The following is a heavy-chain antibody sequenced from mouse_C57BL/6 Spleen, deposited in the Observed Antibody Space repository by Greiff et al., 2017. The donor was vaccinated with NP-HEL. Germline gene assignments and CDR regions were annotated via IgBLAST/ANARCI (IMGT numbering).Heavy chain of an antibody. J-gene: IGHJ2*01. V-gene: IGHV1-82*01. CDR3: ARWDYDPYFDY. CDR1: GYAFSSSW. CDR2: IYPGDGDT. D-gene: IGHD2-4*01. Sequence: QVQLKESGPELVKPGASVKISCKASGYAFSSSWMNWVKQRPGKGLEWIGRIYPGDGDTNYNGKFKGKATLTADKSSSTAYMQLSSLTSEDSAVYFCARWDYDPYFDYWGQGTTLTVSS.